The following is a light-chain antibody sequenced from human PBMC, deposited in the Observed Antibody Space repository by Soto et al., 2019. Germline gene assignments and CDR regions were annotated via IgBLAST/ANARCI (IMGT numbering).Light chain of an antibody. V-gene: IGLV1-40*01. Sequence: QSVLTQPPSVSGAPGQGVTISCTGSSSNIGAHYDVHWYQQLPGTAPKLLIYGNTNRPSGVPDRFSGSKSGTSASLTITGLQAEDEADYYCQSYDSSLIGGIFGGGTKLTVL. CDR2: GNT. J-gene: IGLJ2*01. CDR3: QSYDSSLIGGI. CDR1: SSNIGAHYD.